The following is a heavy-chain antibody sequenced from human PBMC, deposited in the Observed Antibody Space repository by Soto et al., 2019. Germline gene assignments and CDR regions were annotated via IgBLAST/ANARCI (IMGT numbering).Heavy chain of an antibody. CDR1: GGTFSSYA. Sequence: PRPPVKVSCKASGGTFSSYAISWVRQAPGQGLEWMGGIIPIFGTANYAQKFQGRVTITADKSTSTAYMELSSLRSEDTAVYYCAAVSACGDCYSPYYYGMDVWGQGTTVTVSS. CDR3: AAVSACGDCYSPYYYGMDV. CDR2: IIPIFGTA. V-gene: IGHV1-69*06. D-gene: IGHD2-21*02. J-gene: IGHJ6*02.